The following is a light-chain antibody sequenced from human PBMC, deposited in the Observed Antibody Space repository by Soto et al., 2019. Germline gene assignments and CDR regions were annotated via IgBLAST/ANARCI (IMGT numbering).Light chain of an antibody. CDR3: CSHAGSRTYV. CDR1: SSDVGRYHL. J-gene: IGLJ1*01. CDR2: EGT. Sequence: QSVLTQPASVSGSPGQSITISCTGTSSDVGRYHLVSWYQQHPGKAPKLMIYEGTKRPSGVSNRFSGSKSGNTASLTISGLQAEDEADYYCCSHAGSRTYVFGTGTKVTVL. V-gene: IGLV2-23*01.